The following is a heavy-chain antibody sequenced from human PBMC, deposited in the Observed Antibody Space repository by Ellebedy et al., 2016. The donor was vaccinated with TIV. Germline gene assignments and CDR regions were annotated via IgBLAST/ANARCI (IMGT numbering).Heavy chain of an antibody. J-gene: IGHJ2*01. CDR3: ARDSPVGWYFDL. Sequence: GSLRLSXAVYGGSFSGYYWSWIRQPPGKGLEWIGEINHSGSTNYNPSLKSRVTISVDTSKNQFSLKLSSVTAADTAVYYCARDSPVGWYFDLWGRGTLVTVSS. CDR2: INHSGST. CDR1: GGSFSGYY. V-gene: IGHV4-34*01. D-gene: IGHD2-15*01.